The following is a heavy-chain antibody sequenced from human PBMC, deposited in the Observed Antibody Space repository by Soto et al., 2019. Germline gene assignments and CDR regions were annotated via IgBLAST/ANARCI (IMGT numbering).Heavy chain of an antibody. CDR3: ARDTVVVPAADYYGMDV. V-gene: IGHV1-69*08. Sequence: QVQLVQSGAEVKKPGSPVKVSCKASGGTFSSYTISWVRQAPGQGLEWMGRIIPILGIANYAQKFQGRVTITADKSTSTAYMELSSLRSEDTAVYYCARDTVVVPAADYYGMDVWGQGTTVTVSS. CDR2: IIPILGIA. D-gene: IGHD2-2*01. CDR1: GGTFSSYT. J-gene: IGHJ6*02.